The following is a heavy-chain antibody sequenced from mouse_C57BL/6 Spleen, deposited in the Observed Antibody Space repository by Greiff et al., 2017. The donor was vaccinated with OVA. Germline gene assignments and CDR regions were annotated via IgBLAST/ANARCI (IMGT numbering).Heavy chain of an antibody. J-gene: IGHJ2*01. CDR3: ARDGYYGSRPYFDY. D-gene: IGHD1-1*01. Sequence: QVQLQQPGAELVKPGASVKLSCKASGYTFTSYWMHWVKQRPGQGLEWIGMIHPNSGSTNYNEKFKSKATLTVDKSSSTAYMQLSSLTSEDSAVYYCARDGYYGSRPYFDYWGQGTTLTVSS. CDR1: GYTFTSYW. CDR2: IHPNSGST. V-gene: IGHV1-64*01.